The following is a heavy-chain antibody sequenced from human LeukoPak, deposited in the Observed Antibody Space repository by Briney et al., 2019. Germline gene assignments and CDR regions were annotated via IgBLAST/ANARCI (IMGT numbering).Heavy chain of an antibody. Sequence: SETLSLTCAVYGGSFSGYYWSWIRQPPGRGLEWVGEINHSGSPNYTPSLKSRVTISVDTSKNQFSLKLSSVTDADTAVYYCARVRIAAAGKNWFDPWGQGTLVTVSS. J-gene: IGHJ5*02. CDR3: ARVRIAAAGKNWFDP. CDR2: INHSGSP. V-gene: IGHV4-34*01. D-gene: IGHD6-13*01. CDR1: GGSFSGYY.